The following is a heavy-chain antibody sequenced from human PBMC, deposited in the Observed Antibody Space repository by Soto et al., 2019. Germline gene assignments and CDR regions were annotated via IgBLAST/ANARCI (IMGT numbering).Heavy chain of an antibody. Sequence: SETLSLTCTVSVGSISSSHYYWNWIRQPPGKGLEWIGYIYYSGSTYYSPSLKSRVTISLDTSKNQFSLNLTSVTAADTAVYYCARGGNSAYEVYYYYGMDVWGQVTTVP. CDR3: ARGGNSAYEVYYYYGMDV. V-gene: IGHV4-30-4*01. D-gene: IGHD5-12*01. CDR2: IYYSGST. J-gene: IGHJ6*02. CDR1: VGSISSSHYY.